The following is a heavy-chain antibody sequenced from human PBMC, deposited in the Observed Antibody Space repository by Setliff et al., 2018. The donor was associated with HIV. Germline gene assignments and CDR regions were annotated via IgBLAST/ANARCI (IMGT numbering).Heavy chain of an antibody. CDR3: ARDGGDSVTHYVPGDY. CDR1: GYTFTGHY. V-gene: IGHV1-2*02. D-gene: IGHD1-26*01. CDR2: IDASNGAT. J-gene: IGHJ4*02. Sequence: GASVKVSCKASGYTFTGHYIHWVRQAPGQGLEWMGWIDASNGATNYAQKFQGRVTMTRDTSIDTAYMELWSLTSDDTAIYYCARDGGDSVTHYVPGDYWGQGTQVTVSS.